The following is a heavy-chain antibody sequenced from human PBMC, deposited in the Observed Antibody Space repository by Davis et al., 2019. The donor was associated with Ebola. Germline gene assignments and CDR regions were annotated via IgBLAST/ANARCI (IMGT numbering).Heavy chain of an antibody. V-gene: IGHV3-23*01. CDR3: ARVGLVSGRRWFDP. D-gene: IGHD1-26*01. J-gene: IGHJ5*02. CDR2: ISWDGGST. Sequence: GESLKISCAASGFTFSSYAMSWVRQAPGKGLEWVSLISWDGGSTYYADSVKGRFTITRDNAKNSLYLQMNSLRAEDTAVYYCARVGLVSGRRWFDPWGQGTLVTVSS. CDR1: GFTFSSYA.